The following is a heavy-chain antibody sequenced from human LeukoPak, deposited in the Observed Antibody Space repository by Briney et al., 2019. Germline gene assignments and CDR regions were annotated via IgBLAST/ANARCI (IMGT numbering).Heavy chain of an antibody. V-gene: IGHV3-21*01. CDR1: GFTFSTYS. CDR3: ARDLSGVTGYTYGRGIDY. J-gene: IGHJ4*02. D-gene: IGHD5-18*01. CDR2: ITSSSTYI. Sequence: GGSLRLSCAASGFTFSTYSMNWVRQAPGKGLEWVSSITSSSTYIYYADSVKGRFTISRDNAKNSLYLQMNSLRAEDTAVYYCARDLSGVTGYTYGRGIDYWGQGTLVTVSS.